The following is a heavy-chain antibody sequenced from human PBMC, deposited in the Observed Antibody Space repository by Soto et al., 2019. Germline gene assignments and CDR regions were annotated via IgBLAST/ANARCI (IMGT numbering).Heavy chain of an antibody. CDR2: VNSDGSIT. J-gene: IGHJ4*02. CDR1: GFTFSSYW. CDR3: ARVGATTWY. V-gene: IGHV3-74*01. D-gene: IGHD1-26*01. Sequence: GGSLRLSCAASGFTFSSYWMHWVRQAPGKGLVWVSRVNSDGSITNYADAAKGRFTISRDNAKNTLYLQMDGLRAEDTAVYYCARVGATTWYWGQGTLVTVSS.